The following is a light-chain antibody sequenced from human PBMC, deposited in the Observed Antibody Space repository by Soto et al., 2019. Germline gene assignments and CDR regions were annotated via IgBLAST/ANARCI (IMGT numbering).Light chain of an antibody. CDR1: QDISSC. CDR3: QQANTFLALT. Sequence: DIQMTQSPSSVSASVGDRVTIACRASQDISSCLAWYQQKPGKAPKLLIYDASTLQSGVPSRFSGSGSGTDFTLTISSLQAEDFATYYCQQANTFLALTFGGGTKVEIK. J-gene: IGKJ4*01. CDR2: DAS. V-gene: IGKV1-12*01.